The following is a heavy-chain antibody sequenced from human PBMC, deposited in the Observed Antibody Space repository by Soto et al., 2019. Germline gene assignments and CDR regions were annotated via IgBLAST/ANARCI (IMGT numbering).Heavy chain of an antibody. CDR3: ARDRNNQMATITLDY. CDR2: IIPILGIA. CDR1: GGTFSSYT. V-gene: IGHV1-69*08. J-gene: IGHJ4*02. Sequence: QVQLVQSGAEVKKPGSSVKVSCKASGGTFSSYTISWVRQAPGQGLEWMGRIIPILGIANYAQKFQGRVTITADKSTSTAYMELSSLRSEDTAVYYCARDRNNQMATITLDYWGQGTLVTVSS. D-gene: IGHD5-12*01.